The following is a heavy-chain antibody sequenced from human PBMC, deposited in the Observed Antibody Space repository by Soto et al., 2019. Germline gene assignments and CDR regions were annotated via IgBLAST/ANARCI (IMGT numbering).Heavy chain of an antibody. J-gene: IGHJ4*02. CDR2: IVGSGGLT. Sequence: PGGSLRLSCAASGLTFNNDAMTWVRQAPGKGLEWVSGIVGSGGLTYYADSVKGRFTISRDNSKNTLYLQMNSLRAEDTAVYYCANGGYSVPIDYWGQGTLVTVSS. CDR3: ANGGYSVPIDY. D-gene: IGHD3-16*01. V-gene: IGHV3-23*01. CDR1: GLTFNNDA.